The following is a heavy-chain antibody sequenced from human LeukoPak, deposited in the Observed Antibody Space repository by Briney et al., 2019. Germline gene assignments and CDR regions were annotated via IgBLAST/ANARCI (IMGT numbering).Heavy chain of an antibody. CDR3: AAYDSSGYSGKYFQH. V-gene: IGHV3-74*01. CDR1: GFTFSNYW. D-gene: IGHD3-22*01. Sequence: GGSLRLSCAASGFTFSNYWMHWVRQAPGKGLVWVSRINSDGSSTSYADSVKGRFTISRDNAKNTLYLQMNSLRAEDTAVYYCAAYDSSGYSGKYFQHWGQGTPVTVSS. J-gene: IGHJ1*01. CDR2: INSDGSST.